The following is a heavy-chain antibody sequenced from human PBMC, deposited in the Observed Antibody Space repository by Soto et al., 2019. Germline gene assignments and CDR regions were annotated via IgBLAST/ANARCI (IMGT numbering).Heavy chain of an antibody. Sequence: GGSLRLSCAASGFTFSSYAMHWVRQAPGKGLEWVAVISYDGSNKYYADSVKGRFTISRDNSKNTLYLQMNSLRAEDTAVYYCAGALENPYSYSGLNVWGQGTTVTVSS. V-gene: IGHV3-30-3*01. CDR2: ISYDGSNK. J-gene: IGHJ6*02. CDR1: GFTFSSYA. CDR3: AGALENPYSYSGLNV. D-gene: IGHD1-1*01.